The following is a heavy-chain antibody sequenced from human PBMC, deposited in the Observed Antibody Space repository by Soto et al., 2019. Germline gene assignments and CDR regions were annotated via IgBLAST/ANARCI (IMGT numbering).Heavy chain of an antibody. Sequence: QVQLVQSGAEVKKPGASVKVSCTASGYTFTDYYIHWVRQAPGQGLEWMGIINPTDGSTSYPQKFQDRVTMTRDTSTSSVYMELSSLTSEDTAIYYCARDPRRTASRFDYWGQGTLVTVSS. CDR1: GYTFTDYY. V-gene: IGHV1-46*01. CDR2: INPTDGST. CDR3: ARDPRRTASRFDY. J-gene: IGHJ4*02.